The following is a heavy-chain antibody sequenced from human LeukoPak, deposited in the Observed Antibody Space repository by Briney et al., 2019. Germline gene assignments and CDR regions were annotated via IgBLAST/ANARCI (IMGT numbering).Heavy chain of an antibody. Sequence: GGSLRLSCAASGFTFSSYSMNWVRQAPGKGLEWVSSISSSSSYIYYADSVKGRFTISRDNAKNSLYLQMNSLRAEDTAVYYCARGPITMVRGVPDYWGQGTLVTVSS. V-gene: IGHV3-21*01. CDR3: ARGPITMVRGVPDY. CDR1: GFTFSSYS. CDR2: ISSSSSYI. J-gene: IGHJ4*02. D-gene: IGHD3-10*01.